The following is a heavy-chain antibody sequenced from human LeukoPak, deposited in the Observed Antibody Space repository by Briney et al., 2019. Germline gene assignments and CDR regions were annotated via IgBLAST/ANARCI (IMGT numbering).Heavy chain of an antibody. CDR1: GGSFSGYY. D-gene: IGHD1-1*01. Sequence: PETLSLTCAVYGGSFSGYYWSWIRQPPGKGLEWIGEINHSGSTNYNPSLKSRVTISVDTSKNQFSLKLSSVTAADTAVYYCARSWVPRSFFDYWGQGTLVTVSS. CDR3: ARSWVPRSFFDY. V-gene: IGHV4-34*01. CDR2: INHSGST. J-gene: IGHJ4*02.